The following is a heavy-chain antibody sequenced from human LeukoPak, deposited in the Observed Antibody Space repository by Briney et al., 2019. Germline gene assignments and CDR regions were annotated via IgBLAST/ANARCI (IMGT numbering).Heavy chain of an antibody. CDR1: GFTFSSYA. CDR2: ISGSGGST. D-gene: IGHD1-26*01. J-gene: IGHJ4*02. V-gene: IGHV3-23*01. Sequence: GGSLRLSCAASGFTFSSYAMSWVRQAPGKGLEWVSAISGSGGSTYYADSVKGRFTISRDNSKNTLYLQMNSLRPEDTAVYYCAKAQGRLVGAEYYFDYWGQGTLVTVSS. CDR3: AKAQGRLVGAEYYFDY.